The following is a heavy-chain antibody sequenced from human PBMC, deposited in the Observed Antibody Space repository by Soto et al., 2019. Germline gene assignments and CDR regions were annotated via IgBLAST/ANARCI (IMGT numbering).Heavy chain of an antibody. CDR1: GFTFSASA. V-gene: IGHV3-73*02. D-gene: IGHD6-13*01. J-gene: IGHJ5*02. CDR2: SRSKANSYAT. Sequence: EVQLVESGGGLIQPGGSLKLSCAASGFTFSASAMHWVRQASGKGLEWVGRSRSKANSYATAYAVSVKGRFTISRDDSKNTAYLQMNSLKTEDTAVYYCSAGIGAAGIGPWGQGILATVSS. CDR3: SAGIGAAGIGP.